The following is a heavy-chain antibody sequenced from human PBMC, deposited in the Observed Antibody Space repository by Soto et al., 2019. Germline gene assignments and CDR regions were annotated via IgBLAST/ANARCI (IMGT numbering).Heavy chain of an antibody. CDR3: ARAPYSSSWPYFDY. CDR2: INPNSGGT. CDR1: GYTFTGYY. D-gene: IGHD6-13*01. V-gene: IGHV1-2*04. J-gene: IGHJ4*02. Sequence: ASVKVSCKASGYTFTGYYMHWVRQAPGQGLEWMGWINPNSGGTNYAQKFQGWVTMTRDTSISTAYMELSRLRSDDTAVYYCARAPYSSSWPYFDYWGKGTLVTVAS.